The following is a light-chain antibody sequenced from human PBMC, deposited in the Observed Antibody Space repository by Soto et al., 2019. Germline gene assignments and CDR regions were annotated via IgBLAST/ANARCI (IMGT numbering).Light chain of an antibody. Sequence: IVLTQSPGTLSLSPGERATLSCRASQSVSSSYLAWYQQKPGQAPRLLIYGASSRATGIPDRFSDSGSGTDFTLTISRLEPEDFAVYYCQQRSNWRIPFGQGTRLEIK. CDR2: GAS. CDR3: QQRSNWRIP. CDR1: QSVSSSY. J-gene: IGKJ5*01. V-gene: IGKV3D-20*02.